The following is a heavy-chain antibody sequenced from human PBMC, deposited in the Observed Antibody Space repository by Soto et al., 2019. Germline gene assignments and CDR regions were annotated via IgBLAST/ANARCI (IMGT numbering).Heavy chain of an antibody. CDR1: GFSLSTSGVG. CDR3: AHSRVYSSGWYGDFDY. Sequence: QITLKESGPTLVKPTQTLTLTCTFSGFSLSTSGVGVGWIRQPPGKALEWLALIYWDDDKGYSPSLKSSLTITKDTSKNQVVLTMTHIDPVDTATYYCAHSRVYSSGWYGDFDYWGQGTLVTVSS. D-gene: IGHD6-19*01. CDR2: IYWDDDK. V-gene: IGHV2-5*02. J-gene: IGHJ4*02.